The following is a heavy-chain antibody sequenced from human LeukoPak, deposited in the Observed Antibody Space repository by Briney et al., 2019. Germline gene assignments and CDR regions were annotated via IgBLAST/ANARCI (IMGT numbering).Heavy chain of an antibody. CDR3: ARGAAIAAAGPYYFDY. J-gene: IGHJ4*02. V-gene: IGHV1-18*01. CDR2: ISTYNGNT. CDR1: GYTFTSFG. D-gene: IGHD6-13*01. Sequence: ASVKVSCKASGYTFTSFGISWVRQAPGQGLEWLGWISTYNGNTNYAQKLQDRVSMTTDTSTTTAYMELRSLRSDDTAVYYCARGAAIAAAGPYYFDYWGQGTLVTVSS.